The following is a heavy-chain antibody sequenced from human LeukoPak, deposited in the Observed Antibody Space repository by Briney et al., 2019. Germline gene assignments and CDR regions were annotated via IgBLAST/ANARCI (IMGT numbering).Heavy chain of an antibody. V-gene: IGHV4-4*02. J-gene: IGHJ4*02. CDR2: IYHGGNT. CDR3: ARRDYVWGSYRAFDY. D-gene: IGHD3-16*02. Sequence: SETLSLTCTVSGGSISGRNWWSWVRQPPGKGLEWIGEIYHGGNTNYNPSLKSRVTISVDKSKNQFSLNLSSVTAADTAVYYCARRDYVWGSYRAFDYWGQGTLVAVSS. CDR1: GGSISGRNW.